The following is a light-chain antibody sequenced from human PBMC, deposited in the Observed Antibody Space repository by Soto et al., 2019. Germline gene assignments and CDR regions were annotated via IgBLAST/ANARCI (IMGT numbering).Light chain of an antibody. CDR1: QSISSS. CDR3: QQYNTWLPIA. V-gene: IGKV3-15*01. Sequence: EIVMTRSPATLSVSPGERATLSCRASQSISSSLAWYQQKPGQATRPIIYGASTRANAIPARFSESGSGTQFTLTISSLQSEDFAVYYCQQYNTWLPIAFGQGTRLEI. J-gene: IGKJ5*01. CDR2: GAS.